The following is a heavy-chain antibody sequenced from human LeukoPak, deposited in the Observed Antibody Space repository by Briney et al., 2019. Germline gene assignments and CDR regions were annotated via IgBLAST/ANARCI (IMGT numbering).Heavy chain of an antibody. CDR2: ISASGGIK. J-gene: IGHJ3*02. Sequence: GGSLRLSCAASGFTFSSYVMNWVRQAPGKGLEWVSGISASGGIKDYTDSVKGRFTISRDSSKNTLSLQMNSLGAEDTAVYYCAKDRGLYCSSTSCLDAFDIWGQGTMVTVSS. CDR3: AKDRGLYCSSTSCLDAFDI. CDR1: GFTFSSYV. D-gene: IGHD2-2*01. V-gene: IGHV3-23*01.